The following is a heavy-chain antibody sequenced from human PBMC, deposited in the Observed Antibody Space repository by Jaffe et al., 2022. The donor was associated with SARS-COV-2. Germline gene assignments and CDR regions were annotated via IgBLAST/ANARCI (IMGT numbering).Heavy chain of an antibody. V-gene: IGHV3-9*01. D-gene: IGHD2-21*01. CDR1: GFTFDDYA. CDR3: AKAKGGDGYNDAFDI. Sequence: EVQLVESGGGLVQPGRSLRLSCAASGFTFDDYAMHWVRQAPGKGLEWVSGISWNSGSIGYADSVKGRFTISRDNAKNSLYLQMNSLRAEDTALYYCAKAKGGDGYNDAFDIWGQGTMVTVSS. CDR2: ISWNSGSI. J-gene: IGHJ3*02.